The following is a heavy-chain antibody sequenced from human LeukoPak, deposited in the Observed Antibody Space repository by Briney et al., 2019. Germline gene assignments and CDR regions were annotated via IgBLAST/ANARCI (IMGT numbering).Heavy chain of an antibody. D-gene: IGHD2-15*01. CDR1: GGSISSSSYY. CDR2: IYYSGST. CDR3: ARHSPVAATILYF. J-gene: IGHJ4*02. Sequence: SETLSLTCTVSGGSISSSSYYWGWIRQSPGKGLEWIGSIYYSGSTYYNPSLTSRVTMSVDTSKNQFSLRLNSVTAADTAFYYCARHSPVAATILYFWGQGTLVTVSS. V-gene: IGHV4-39*01.